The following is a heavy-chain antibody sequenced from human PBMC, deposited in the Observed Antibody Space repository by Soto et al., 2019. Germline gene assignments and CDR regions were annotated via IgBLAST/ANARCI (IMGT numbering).Heavy chain of an antibody. CDR2: INPSGGST. V-gene: IGHV1-46*01. Sequence: ASVKVSCKASGYTFTSYYMHWVRQAPGQGLEWMGIINPSGGSTSYAQKFQGRVTMTRDTSTSTVYMELSSLRSEDTAVYYCARGLSIAAAGYYYYYGMDVWGQGTTVTVSS. D-gene: IGHD6-13*01. J-gene: IGHJ6*02. CDR1: GYTFTSYY. CDR3: ARGLSIAAAGYYYYYGMDV.